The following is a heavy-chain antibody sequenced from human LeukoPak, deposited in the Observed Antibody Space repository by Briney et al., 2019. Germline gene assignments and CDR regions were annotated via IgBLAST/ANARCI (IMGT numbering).Heavy chain of an antibody. Sequence: ASVKVSCKASGYIFSNYGITWVRQAPGHGLEWMGWISGHSGNTNYAQKFQDRATMTTDTSTSTAYMELRSLRFDDTAVYYCARDFAWGSGGAPIDDNWLDPWGQGILVTVSS. V-gene: IGHV1-18*01. CDR1: GYIFSNYG. CDR2: ISGHSGNT. CDR3: ARDFAWGSGGAPIDDNWLDP. D-gene: IGHD7-27*01. J-gene: IGHJ5*02.